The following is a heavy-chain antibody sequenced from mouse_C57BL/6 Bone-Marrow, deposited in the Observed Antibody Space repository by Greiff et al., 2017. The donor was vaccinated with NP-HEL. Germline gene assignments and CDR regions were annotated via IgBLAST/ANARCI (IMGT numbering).Heavy chain of an antibody. Sequence: DVKLQESGPGLVKPSQSLSLTCSVTGYSITSGYYWNWIRQFPGNKLEWMGYISYDGSNNYNPSLKNRISITRDTSKNQFFLKLNSVTTEDTATYYCARDGGTRSYFDYWGQGTTLTVSS. D-gene: IGHD1-1*01. V-gene: IGHV3-6*01. CDR2: ISYDGSN. J-gene: IGHJ2*01. CDR3: ARDGGTRSYFDY. CDR1: GYSITSGYY.